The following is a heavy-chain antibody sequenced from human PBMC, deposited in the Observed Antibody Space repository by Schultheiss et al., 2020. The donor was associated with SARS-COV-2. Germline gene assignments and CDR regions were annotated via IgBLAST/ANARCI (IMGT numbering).Heavy chain of an antibody. J-gene: IGHJ4*02. CDR1: EFTFSRYW. Sequence: GGSLRLSCAASEFTFSRYWMNWVRQAPGKGLEWVASIKEDGSEKHYVDSVRGRFTISRDNAEKSLYLQMNSLRGEDTAVYYCAKVSFSYGYDDFDYWGQGTLVTVSS. CDR3: AKVSFSYGYDDFDY. D-gene: IGHD5-18*01. V-gene: IGHV3-7*05. CDR2: IKEDGSEK.